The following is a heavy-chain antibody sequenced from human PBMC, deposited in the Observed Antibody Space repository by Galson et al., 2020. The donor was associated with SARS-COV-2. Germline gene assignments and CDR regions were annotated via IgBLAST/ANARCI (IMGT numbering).Heavy chain of an antibody. V-gene: IGHV2-5*02. D-gene: IGHD3-22*01. CDR3: AHARDWYDSSGYSNYFDY. Sequence: SGPTLVKPTQTLTLTCTFSGFSLSTSGVGVGWIRLPPGKALEWLALIYWDDDKRYSPSLKSRLTITKDTSKNQVVLTMTNMDPVDTATYYCAHARDWYDSSGYSNYFDYWGQGTLVTVSS. CDR1: GFSLSTSGVG. CDR2: IYWDDDK. J-gene: IGHJ4*02.